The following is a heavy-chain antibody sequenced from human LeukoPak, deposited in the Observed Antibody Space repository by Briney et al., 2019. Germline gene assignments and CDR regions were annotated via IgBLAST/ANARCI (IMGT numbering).Heavy chain of an antibody. CDR3: AKGSGYDILTGYSNAEYFQH. V-gene: IGHV3-23*01. J-gene: IGHJ1*01. Sequence: GGSLRLSCAASGFTLSSYAMSWVRQAPGKGLEWVSAISGSGGSTYYADSVMGRFTISRDNSKNTLYLQMNSLRAEDTAVYYCAKGSGYDILTGYSNAEYFQHWGQGTLVTVSS. D-gene: IGHD3-9*01. CDR1: GFTLSSYA. CDR2: ISGSGGST.